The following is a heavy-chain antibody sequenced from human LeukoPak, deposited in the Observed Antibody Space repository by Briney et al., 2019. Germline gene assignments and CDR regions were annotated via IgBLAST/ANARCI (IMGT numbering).Heavy chain of an antibody. CDR2: IYYSGST. D-gene: IGHD5-24*01. CDR3: ARQGRDGYNLFDY. Sequence: SETLSLTCTVSGGSISRSSYYWGWIRQPPGKGLEWIGSIYYSGSTYYNPSLKSRVTISVDTSKNQFSLKLSSVTAADTAVYYCARQGRDGYNLFDYWGQGTLVTVSS. CDR1: GGSISRSSYY. J-gene: IGHJ4*02. V-gene: IGHV4-39*07.